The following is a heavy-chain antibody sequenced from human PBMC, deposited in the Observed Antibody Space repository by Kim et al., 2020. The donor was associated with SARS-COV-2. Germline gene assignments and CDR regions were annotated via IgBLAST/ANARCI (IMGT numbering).Heavy chain of an antibody. CDR2: ITGRGGGST. Sequence: GGSLRLSCAASGFTFSNFAMSWVRQAPGKGLQWVSGITGRGGGSTSYADSVKGRFTISRDNSKNTLFLQMNSLRVEDTDLYYCAKDPYTSGWYRAGDSWGQGTLVTVSS. J-gene: IGHJ4*02. V-gene: IGHV3-23*01. CDR1: GFTFSNFA. CDR3: AKDPYTSGWYRAGDS. D-gene: IGHD6-19*01.